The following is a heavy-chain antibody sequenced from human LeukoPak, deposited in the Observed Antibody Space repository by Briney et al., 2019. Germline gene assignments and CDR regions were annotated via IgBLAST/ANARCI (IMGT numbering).Heavy chain of an antibody. V-gene: IGHV5-51*01. CDR3: ASVTSITIFGVVSSWFDP. J-gene: IGHJ5*02. CDR2: IYPGDSDT. Sequence: GESLKISCKGSGYSFTGYWIGWVRQMPGKGQEWMGIIYPGDSDTRYSPSFQGQVTISADKSISTAYLQWSSLKASDTAMYYCASVTSITIFGVVSSWFDPWGQGTLVTVSS. D-gene: IGHD3-3*01. CDR1: GYSFTGYW.